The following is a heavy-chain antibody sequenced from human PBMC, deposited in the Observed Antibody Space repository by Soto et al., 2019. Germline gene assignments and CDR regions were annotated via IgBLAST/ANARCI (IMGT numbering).Heavy chain of an antibody. J-gene: IGHJ4*02. V-gene: IGHV3-11*05. CDR1: GFTFSYYY. CDR3: ARVERFGEVNVY. Sequence: QVQLVESGGGLVKPGGSLRLSCAASGFTFSYYYMTWIRQAPGKGLEWVSYISTGSSYTTYADSVKGRFTISRDNAKNSLYLHRTSLRAEDTAVYACARVERFGEVNVYWGQGTLVTVSS. CDR2: ISTGSSYT. D-gene: IGHD3-10*01.